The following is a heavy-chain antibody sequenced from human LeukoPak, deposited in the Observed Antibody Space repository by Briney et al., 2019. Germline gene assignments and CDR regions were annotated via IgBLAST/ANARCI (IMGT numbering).Heavy chain of an antibody. J-gene: IGHJ6*03. Sequence: PGGSLRLSCAASGSTLSSNYMSWVRQAPGKGLEGGSVIYSGGSTYYSDSVKGRFTISRDNSKNTRYLEMNSLRAEDTAVYYYASRVGFGELLLSYYYYYYMDVWGKGTTVTVSS. V-gene: IGHV3-53*01. CDR3: ASRVGFGELLLSYYYYYYMDV. D-gene: IGHD3-10*01. CDR2: IYSGGST. CDR1: GSTLSSNY.